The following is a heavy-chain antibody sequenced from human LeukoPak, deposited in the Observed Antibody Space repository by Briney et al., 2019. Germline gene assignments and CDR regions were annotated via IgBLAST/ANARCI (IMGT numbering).Heavy chain of an antibody. Sequence: SETLSLTCTVSGGSISSSSYYWGWIRQPPGKGLEWIGSIYYSGSTYYNPSLKSRLTISVDTSKNQFSLKLSSVTAADTAVYYCARRAVAPDAFDIWGQGTMVTVSS. J-gene: IGHJ3*02. CDR1: GGSISSSSYY. V-gene: IGHV4-39*01. CDR2: IYYSGST. D-gene: IGHD6-19*01. CDR3: ARRAVAPDAFDI.